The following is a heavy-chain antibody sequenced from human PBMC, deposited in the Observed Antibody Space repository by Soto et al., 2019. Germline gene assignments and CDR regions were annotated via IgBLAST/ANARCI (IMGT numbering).Heavy chain of an antibody. CDR1: GYTFTGYY. J-gene: IGHJ4*02. Sequence: GASVKVSCKASGYTFTGYYMHWVRQAPGQGLEWMGWINANNGNTNYAQKLQGRVTMTTDTSTSTAYMELRSLRSDDTAVYYCARGGVVVIPFDYWGQGTLVTVSS. CDR3: ARGGVVVIPFDY. CDR2: INANNGNT. V-gene: IGHV1-18*04. D-gene: IGHD3-22*01.